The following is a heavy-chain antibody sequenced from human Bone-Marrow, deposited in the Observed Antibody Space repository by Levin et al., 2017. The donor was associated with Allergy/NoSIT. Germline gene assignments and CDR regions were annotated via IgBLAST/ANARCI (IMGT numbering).Heavy chain of an antibody. CDR3: VKESTFRSGYFPHDASDI. Sequence: PGGSLRLSCAASGFSFSGYWMNWVRQAPGKGLEWVANIKQDGSESYYVDSVKGRFTISRDNAKNSLYLQMSSLRADDTAVYYCVKESTFRSGYFPHDASDIWGQGTVVTVSS. J-gene: IGHJ3*02. D-gene: IGHD3-3*01. CDR2: IKQDGSES. V-gene: IGHV3-7*04. CDR1: GFSFSGYW.